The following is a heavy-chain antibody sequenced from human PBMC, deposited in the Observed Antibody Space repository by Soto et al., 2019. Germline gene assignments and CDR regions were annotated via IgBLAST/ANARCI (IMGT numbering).Heavy chain of an antibody. CDR3: ARGGISHWAYFYYMDV. Sequence: SATLSLTCVASGGSLSDYFWSWTRQPPGMALEWIGEINHLGSINYNPSLKSRVTMSVDTSKNQFSLTLNSVTAADTATYYCARGGISHWAYFYYMDVWDRGTTVTVSS. CDR1: GGSLSDYF. CDR2: INHLGSI. V-gene: IGHV4-34*01. J-gene: IGHJ6*03. D-gene: IGHD2-21*01.